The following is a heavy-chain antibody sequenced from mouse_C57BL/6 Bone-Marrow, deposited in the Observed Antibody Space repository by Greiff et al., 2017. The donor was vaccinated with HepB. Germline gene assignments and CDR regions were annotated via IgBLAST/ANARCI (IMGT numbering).Heavy chain of an antibody. J-gene: IGHJ2*01. CDR2: ISDGGSYT. CDR1: GFTFSSYA. V-gene: IGHV5-4*01. Sequence: EVQLVESGGGLVKPGGSLKLSCAASGFTFSSYAMSWVRQTPEKRLEWVATISDGGSYTYYPDNVKGRFTISRDNAKNNLYLQMSHLKSEDTAMYYCARDPLRYYFDYWGQGTTLTVSS. D-gene: IGHD1-1*01. CDR3: ARDPLRYYFDY.